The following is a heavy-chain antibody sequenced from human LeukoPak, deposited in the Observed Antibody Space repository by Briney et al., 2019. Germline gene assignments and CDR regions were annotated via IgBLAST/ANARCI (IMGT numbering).Heavy chain of an antibody. J-gene: IGHJ4*02. CDR1: GFTFSSYW. Sequence: GALGLSCAASGFTFSSYWMSWVRRAPGKGLEWVANIKQDGSEKYYVDSVKGRFTISRDNAKNSLYLQMNSLRAEDTAVYYCARVDSGSQDYWGQGTLVTFSS. CDR2: IKQDGSEK. V-gene: IGHV3-7*01. CDR3: ARVDSGSQDY. D-gene: IGHD1-26*01.